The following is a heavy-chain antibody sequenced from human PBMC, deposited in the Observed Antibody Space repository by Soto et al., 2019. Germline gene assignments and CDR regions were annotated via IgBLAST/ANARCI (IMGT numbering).Heavy chain of an antibody. CDR2: ISYDGSNK. Sequence: GVSLRLSCAASGLTFSSYATHWVRQAPGKGLEWVAVISYDGSNKYYADSVKGRFTISRDNSKNTLYLQMNSLRAEDTAVYYCARDLGFTPSYCYYGMNVWGQGTTVAVSS. CDR3: ARDLGFTPSYCYYGMNV. V-gene: IGHV3-30-3*01. CDR1: GLTFSSYA. D-gene: IGHD3-16*01. J-gene: IGHJ6*02.